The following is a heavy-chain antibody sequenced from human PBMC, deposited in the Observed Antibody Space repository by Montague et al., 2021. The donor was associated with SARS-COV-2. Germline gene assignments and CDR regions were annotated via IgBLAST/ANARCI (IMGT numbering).Heavy chain of an antibody. Sequence: SLRLSCAASGFTASGFTFSNYWMSWIRQAPGKGLEWVANINQDGSVASYVDSVKGQFTISRDNAKSSLYLQMNSLGAEDTAVYYCARDLPSFFLGIAVAGPFDPWGQGTLVTVSS. V-gene: IGHV3-7*01. CDR1: GFTFSNYW. J-gene: IGHJ5*02. D-gene: IGHD6-19*01. CDR2: INQDGSVA. CDR3: ARDLPSFFLGIAVAGPFDP.